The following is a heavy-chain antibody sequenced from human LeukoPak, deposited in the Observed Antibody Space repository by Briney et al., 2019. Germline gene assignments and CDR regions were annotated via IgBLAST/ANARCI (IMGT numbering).Heavy chain of an antibody. V-gene: IGHV4-39*01. Sequence: SETLSLTCTVSGGSISSSTYYWGWVRRPPGKGLEWIGSIYYSGSTYYNPSLKSRVTVSVDTSKNQFSLNLSSVTAADTAVYYCVRGSTLRHYQYWGQGTLVTVSS. CDR3: VRGSTLRHYQY. J-gene: IGHJ4*02. CDR2: IYYSGST. D-gene: IGHD3-16*01. CDR1: GGSISSSTYY.